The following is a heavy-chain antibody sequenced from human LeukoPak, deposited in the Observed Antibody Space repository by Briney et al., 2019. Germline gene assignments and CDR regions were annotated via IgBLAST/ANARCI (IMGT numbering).Heavy chain of an antibody. CDR3: ARVGRGCSSIRCYWEDWFDP. V-gene: IGHV1-18*01. CDR1: GYSFTNYG. D-gene: IGHD2-2*01. CDR2: ISGYNANA. J-gene: IGHJ5*02. Sequence: ASVKVSCKASGYSFTNYGITWIREAPGQGPEWLGWISGYNANAHYAQNVQGSVTLTTDTSTNTAYMELRGLTSDDTAMYYCARVGRGCSSIRCYWEDWFDPWGQGTLVTVSS.